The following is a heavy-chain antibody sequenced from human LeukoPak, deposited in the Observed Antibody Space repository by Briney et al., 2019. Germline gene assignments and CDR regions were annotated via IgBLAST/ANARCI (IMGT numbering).Heavy chain of an antibody. D-gene: IGHD3-10*01. CDR1: GGSISSSNYY. CDR2: IYYSGST. V-gene: IGHV4-39*01. Sequence: PSETLSLTCTVSGGSISSSNYYWGWIRQPPGKGLEWIGSIYYSGSTYYNPSLKSRVTISVDTSKNQFSLKLSSVTAADTAVYYCARLSGSGGYFSSVIYFDYWGQGTLVTVSS. CDR3: ARLSGSGGYFSSVIYFDY. J-gene: IGHJ4*02.